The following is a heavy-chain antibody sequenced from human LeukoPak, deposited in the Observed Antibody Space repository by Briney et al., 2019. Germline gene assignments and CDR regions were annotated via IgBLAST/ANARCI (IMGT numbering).Heavy chain of an antibody. Sequence: GASVKVSCKASGYTFTGYYMHWVRQAPGQGLEWMGWINPNSGGTNYAQKFQGRVTMTRDTSISTAYMELSRLRSDDTAVYYCARDLGYSSGHGDYWGQGTLVTVSS. CDR2: INPNSGGT. J-gene: IGHJ4*02. CDR1: GYTFTGYY. D-gene: IGHD6-19*01. CDR3: ARDLGYSSGHGDY. V-gene: IGHV1-2*02.